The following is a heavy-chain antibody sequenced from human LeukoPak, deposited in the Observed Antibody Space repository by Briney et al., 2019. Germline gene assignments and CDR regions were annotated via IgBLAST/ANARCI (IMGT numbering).Heavy chain of an antibody. CDR3: ASRYYGSGSYNY. D-gene: IGHD3-10*01. V-gene: IGHV7-4-1*02. CDR1: GYTFSNYG. J-gene: IGHJ4*02. CDR2: INTNTGNP. Sequence: ALVKVSCKAAGYTFSNYGITWVRQAPGQGLEWMGWINTNTGNPTYAQGFTGRFVFSLDTSVSTAYLQISSLKAEDTAVYYCASRYYGSGSYNYWGQGTLVTVSS.